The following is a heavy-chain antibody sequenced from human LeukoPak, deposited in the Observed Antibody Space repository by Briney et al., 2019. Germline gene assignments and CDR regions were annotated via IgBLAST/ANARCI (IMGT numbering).Heavy chain of an antibody. CDR3: ARDTSVDLRGLVPLSH. CDR2: ISAYNGNT. D-gene: IGHD2-2*01. Sequence: ASVKVSCKASGYTFTSYGISWVRQAPGQGLEWMGWISAYNGNTNYAQKLQGRVTMTTDTSTSTAYMELRSLRSDDTAVYYCARDTSVDLRGLVPLSHXGQGTLVTVSS. CDR1: GYTFTSYG. V-gene: IGHV1-18*01. J-gene: IGHJ4*02.